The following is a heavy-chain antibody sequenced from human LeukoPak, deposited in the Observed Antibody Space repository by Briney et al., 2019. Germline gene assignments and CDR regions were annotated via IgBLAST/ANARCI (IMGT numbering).Heavy chain of an antibody. J-gene: IGHJ4*02. Sequence: SETLSLTCAVSGYSISSGYYWGWIRQPPGKGLEWIGTIYNSGTTYYNPSLKSRVTISVDTSKNQFSLKLNSVTAADTAVYHCARLNWNDVDFDYWGQGILVTVSS. D-gene: IGHD1-1*01. V-gene: IGHV4-38-2*01. CDR2: IYNSGTT. CDR1: GYSISSGYY. CDR3: ARLNWNDVDFDY.